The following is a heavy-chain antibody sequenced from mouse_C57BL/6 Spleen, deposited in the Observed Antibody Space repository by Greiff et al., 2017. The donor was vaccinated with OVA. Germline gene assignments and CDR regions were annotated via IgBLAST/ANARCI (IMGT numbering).Heavy chain of an antibody. J-gene: IGHJ2*01. V-gene: IGHV1-64*01. D-gene: IGHD1-2*01. CDR3: ARSGTMATGYYFDY. CDR2: IHPNSGST. CDR1: GYTFTSYW. Sequence: QVQLQQPGAELVKPGASVKLSCKASGYTFTSYWMHWVKQRPGQGLEWIGMIHPNSGSTNYNEKFKSKATLTVDKSSSTAYMQLSSLTSEDSAVYYCARSGTMATGYYFDYWGQGTTLTVSS.